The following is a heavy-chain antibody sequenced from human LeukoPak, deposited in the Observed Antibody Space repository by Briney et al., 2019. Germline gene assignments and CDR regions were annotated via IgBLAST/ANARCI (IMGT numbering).Heavy chain of an antibody. V-gene: IGHV5-51*01. CDR2: IYPGDSDT. Sequence: GESLKISCKGSGYSFTSYWIGWVRQMPGKGLEWMGIIYPGDSDTRYSPSFQGQATISADKSISTAYLQWSSLKASDTAMYYCARLVGYCSGGSCYYFDYWGQGTLVTVSS. CDR3: ARLVGYCSGGSCYYFDY. J-gene: IGHJ4*02. CDR1: GYSFTSYW. D-gene: IGHD2-15*01.